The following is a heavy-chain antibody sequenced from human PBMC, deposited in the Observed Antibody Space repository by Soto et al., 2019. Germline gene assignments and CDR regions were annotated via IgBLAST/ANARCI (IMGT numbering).Heavy chain of an antibody. CDR3: ARPSGSYSTDAFDI. CDR1: GVSFSGYY. J-gene: IGHJ3*02. CDR2: IYYSGST. V-gene: IGHV4-59*08. D-gene: IGHD1-26*01. Sequence: PSETLSLTCAVYGVSFSGYYWSWIRQPPGKGLEWIGYIYYSGSTNYNPSLKSRVTISVDTSKNQFSLKLSSVTAADTAVYYCARPSGSYSTDAFDIWGQGTMVTVS.